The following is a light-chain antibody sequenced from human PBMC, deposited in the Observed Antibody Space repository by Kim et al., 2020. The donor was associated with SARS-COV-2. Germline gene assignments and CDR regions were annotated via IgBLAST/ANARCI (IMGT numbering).Light chain of an antibody. CDR1: QTVGSH. CDR3: QNHNNWPPYT. CDR2: SAS. V-gene: IGKV3-15*01. J-gene: IGKJ2*01. Sequence: EIEMTQSPATLSVSPGESATLSCRASQTVGSHLAWYQQKPGQAPRLLIYSASTRATCIPPRFRGSGSGTEFTLTISSLQSEDSTIYYCQNHNNWPPYTFGQGTKLEI.